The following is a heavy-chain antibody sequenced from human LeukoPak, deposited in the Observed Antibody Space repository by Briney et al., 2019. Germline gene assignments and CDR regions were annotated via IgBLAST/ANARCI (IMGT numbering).Heavy chain of an antibody. Sequence: GGSLRLSCAASGFTFGDYAMSWVRQAPGKGLEWVGFIRSTPYGGTTEYAASVKGRFTISRDDSKGIAYLQMNSLKTEDTAVYYCKARITMVRGVFGLLDYWGQGTLVTVSS. CDR1: GFTFGDYA. CDR3: KARITMVRGVFGLLDY. D-gene: IGHD3-10*01. CDR2: IRSTPYGGTT. V-gene: IGHV3-49*04. J-gene: IGHJ4*02.